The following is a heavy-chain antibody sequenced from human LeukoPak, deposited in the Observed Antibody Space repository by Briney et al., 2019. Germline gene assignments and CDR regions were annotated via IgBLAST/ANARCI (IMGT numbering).Heavy chain of an antibody. V-gene: IGHV4-4*02. D-gene: IGHD3-3*01. CDR3: ARAEGRYDFWSGFGRDY. CDR2: IYHSGST. Sequence: SGTLSLTCAVSGGSISSSNWWSWVRQPPGKGLEWIGKIYHSGSTYYNPSLKSRVTISVDTSKNQFSLKLSSVTAADTAVYYCARAEGRYDFWSGFGRDYWGQGTLVTVFS. J-gene: IGHJ4*02. CDR1: GGSISSSNW.